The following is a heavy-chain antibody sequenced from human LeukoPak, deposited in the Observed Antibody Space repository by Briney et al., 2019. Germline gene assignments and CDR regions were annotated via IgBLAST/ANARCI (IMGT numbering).Heavy chain of an antibody. Sequence: GGSLRFFCAASGFTFSSYAMSWVRQAPGKGLEWVSAISGSGGSTYYADSVKGRFTISRDNSKNTLYLQMNSLRAEDTAVYYCAKLGRGVTTHRMDWELLFDYWGQGTLVTVSS. D-gene: IGHD1-26*01. CDR2: ISGSGGST. J-gene: IGHJ4*02. CDR3: AKLGRGVTTHRMDWELLFDY. CDR1: GFTFSSYA. V-gene: IGHV3-23*01.